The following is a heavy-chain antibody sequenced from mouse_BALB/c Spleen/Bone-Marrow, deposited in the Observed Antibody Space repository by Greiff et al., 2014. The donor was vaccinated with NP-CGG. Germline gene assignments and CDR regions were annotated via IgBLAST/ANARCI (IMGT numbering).Heavy chain of an antibody. V-gene: IGHV4-1*02. CDR2: INPDSSTI. Sequence: VQLQQSGSGLVQPGGSLKLSCAASGFDFSRYCMSWVRQVPGKGLEWIGEINPDSSTINYTPSLKDKFIISRDNARNTLYLQMSRVRSEDSALYYCARLSYYGNLFVWGAGTTVTVSS. D-gene: IGHD1-1*01. CDR3: ARLSYYGNLFV. J-gene: IGHJ1*01. CDR1: GFDFSRYC.